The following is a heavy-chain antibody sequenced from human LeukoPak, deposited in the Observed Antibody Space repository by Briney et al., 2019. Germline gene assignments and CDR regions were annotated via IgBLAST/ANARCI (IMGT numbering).Heavy chain of an antibody. Sequence: APLSLTCTVPGVSILPSLGSSGRQPAGKGLEWLGRIHTSGTTTYSPSFQSRITMSIDTSKKQISLTLSSVTAGNTAVYYCTTARVSGSAWGFDYWGQGSLVTVSS. D-gene: IGHD3-10*01. V-gene: IGHV4-4*07. CDR2: IHTSGTT. CDR3: TTARVSGSAWGFDY. J-gene: IGHJ4*02. CDR1: GVSILPSL.